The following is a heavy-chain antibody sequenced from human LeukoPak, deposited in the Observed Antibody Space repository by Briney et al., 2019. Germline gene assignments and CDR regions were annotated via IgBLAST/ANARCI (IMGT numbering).Heavy chain of an antibody. J-gene: IGHJ4*02. D-gene: IGHD6-19*01. V-gene: IGHV3-23*01. CDR3: AKTTSGWYPY. Sequence: GGSLRLSCAASGFTFSSYAMSWVRQAPGKGLEWVSAISDSGGNTFYADSVKGRFAISRDNSKNTLYLQMHSLRAEDTAVYYCAKTTSGWYPYWGQGTLVTVSS. CDR1: GFTFSSYA. CDR2: ISDSGGNT.